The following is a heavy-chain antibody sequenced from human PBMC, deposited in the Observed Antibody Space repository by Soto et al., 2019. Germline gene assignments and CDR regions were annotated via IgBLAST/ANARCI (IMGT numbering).Heavy chain of an antibody. CDR2: INHSGST. CDR1: GGSFSGYY. CDR3: ARGKMNYDFWSGYYIVLDY. D-gene: IGHD3-3*01. Sequence: SETLYLTCAVYGGSFSGYYWSWIRQPPGKGLEWIGEINHSGSTNYNPSLKSRVTISVDTSKNQFSLKLSSVTAADTAVYYCARGKMNYDFWSGYYIVLDYWGQGTLVTVSS. J-gene: IGHJ4*02. V-gene: IGHV4-34*01.